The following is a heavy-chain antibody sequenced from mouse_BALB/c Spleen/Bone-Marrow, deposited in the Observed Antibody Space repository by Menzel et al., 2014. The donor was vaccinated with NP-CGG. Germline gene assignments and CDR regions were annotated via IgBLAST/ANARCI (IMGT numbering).Heavy chain of an antibody. CDR3: ASYRYGWYFDV. J-gene: IGHJ1*01. Sequence: VQLQQSGAELVKPGASVKLSCTASGFNIKDTYLHWVKQRPEQGLDWIGRIDPAIFTKYDPKFQGKATITADTSSNTAYLHLSSLTSEDTAVYYCASYRYGWYFDVWGARTTITVSS. CDR1: GFNIKDTY. D-gene: IGHD2-14*01. CDR2: IDPAIFT. V-gene: IGHV14-3*02.